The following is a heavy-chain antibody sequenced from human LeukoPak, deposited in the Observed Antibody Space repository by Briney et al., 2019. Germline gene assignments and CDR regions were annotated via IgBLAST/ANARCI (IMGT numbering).Heavy chain of an antibody. CDR3: AHLPIVGATDAFDI. CDR1: GFTFDDYG. D-gene: IGHD1-26*01. V-gene: IGHV3-20*04. Sequence: GGSLRLSCAASGFTFDDYGMSWVRQAPGKGLEWVSGINWNGGSTVYADSVKGRFTIYRDNAKNSLYLQMNSLRAEDTALYYCAHLPIVGATDAFDIWGQGTMVTVSS. J-gene: IGHJ3*02. CDR2: INWNGGST.